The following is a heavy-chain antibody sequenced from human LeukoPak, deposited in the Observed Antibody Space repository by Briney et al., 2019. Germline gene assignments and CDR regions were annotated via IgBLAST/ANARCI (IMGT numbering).Heavy chain of an antibody. J-gene: IGHJ6*03. CDR2: ISSSSSYI. CDR1: GFNFSDYG. Sequence: PWGSLRLSCAASGFNFSDYGMIRVRQAPGKGLEWVSSISSSSSYIYYADSVKGRFTISRDNAKNSLYLQMNSLRAEDTAVYYCASSGRKIRMTTVTTDGYYYYMDVWGKGTTVTISS. V-gene: IGHV3-21*01. CDR3: ASSGRKIRMTTVTTDGYYYYMDV. D-gene: IGHD4-17*01.